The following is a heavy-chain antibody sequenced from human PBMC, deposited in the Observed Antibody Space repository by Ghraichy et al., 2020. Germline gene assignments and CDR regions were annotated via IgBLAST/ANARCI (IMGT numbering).Heavy chain of an antibody. Sequence: GGSLRLSCAASGFTFSSCAMSWVRQAPGKGPEWVSAISGSGGSTYYADSVKGRFTISRDNSKNTLSLQMNSLRAEDTAVYYCAKHDASLVRGGIYYSYYGMDVWGQGTTVTVSS. CDR2: ISGSGGST. D-gene: IGHD3-10*01. CDR1: GFTFSSCA. J-gene: IGHJ6*02. CDR3: AKHDASLVRGGIYYSYYGMDV. V-gene: IGHV3-23*01.